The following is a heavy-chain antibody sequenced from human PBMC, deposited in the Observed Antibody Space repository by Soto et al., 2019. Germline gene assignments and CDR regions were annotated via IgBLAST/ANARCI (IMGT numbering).Heavy chain of an antibody. CDR1: GYTFTSYG. Sequence: ASVKVSCKASGYTFTSYGISWVRQAPGQGLEWKGWISAYNGNTNYAQKLQGRVTMTTDTSTSTAYMELRSLRSDDTAVYYCASHSSSWQKFDYWGQGTLVTVSS. CDR2: ISAYNGNT. J-gene: IGHJ4*02. CDR3: ASHSSSWQKFDY. V-gene: IGHV1-18*01. D-gene: IGHD6-13*01.